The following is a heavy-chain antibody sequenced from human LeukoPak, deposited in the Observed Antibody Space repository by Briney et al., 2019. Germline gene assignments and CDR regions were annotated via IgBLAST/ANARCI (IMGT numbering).Heavy chain of an antibody. CDR1: GFTFDDYA. Sequence: GGSLRLSCAASGFTFDDYAMHWVRQAPGKGLEWVSGISWNSGSIGYADSVKGRFTISRDNAKNSLYLQMNSLRAEDTALYYCAKDTTRWYYGVDVWGQGTTVTVSS. J-gene: IGHJ6*02. D-gene: IGHD6-13*01. V-gene: IGHV3-9*01. CDR3: AKDTTRWYYGVDV. CDR2: ISWNSGSI.